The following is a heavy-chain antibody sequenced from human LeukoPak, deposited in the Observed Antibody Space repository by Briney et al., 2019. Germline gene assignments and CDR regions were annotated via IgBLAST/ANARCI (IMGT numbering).Heavy chain of an antibody. D-gene: IGHD3-10*01. Sequence: ASVKVSCKASGYTFTSYGISWVRQAPGQRLEWMGWISAYNGNTNYAQKLQGRVTMTTDTSTSTAYMELRSLRSDDTAVYYCARRRMVRGFASMDVWGKGTTVTVSS. CDR2: ISAYNGNT. J-gene: IGHJ6*03. V-gene: IGHV1-18*01. CDR1: GYTFTSYG. CDR3: ARRRMVRGFASMDV.